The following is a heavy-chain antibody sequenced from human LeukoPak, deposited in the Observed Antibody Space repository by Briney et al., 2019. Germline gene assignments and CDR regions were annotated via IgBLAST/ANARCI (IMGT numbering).Heavy chain of an antibody. Sequence: PSETLSLTCTVSGGSISSHYWSWIRQPPGKGLEWIGYIYYSGSTNYNPSLKSRVTISVDTSKNQFSLKLTSVTAADTAVYYCASGSAVAAAGAYWGQGTLVTVSS. V-gene: IGHV4-59*11. CDR2: IYYSGST. D-gene: IGHD6-13*01. J-gene: IGHJ4*02. CDR1: GGSISSHY. CDR3: ASGSAVAAAGAY.